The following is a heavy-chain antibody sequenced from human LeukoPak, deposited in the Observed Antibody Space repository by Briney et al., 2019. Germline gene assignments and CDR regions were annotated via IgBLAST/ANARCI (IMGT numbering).Heavy chain of an antibody. CDR3: AKDHCSSTSCYLYYYYGMDV. CDR1: GFTFSSYW. CDR2: IGEDGSEK. V-gene: IGHV3-7*03. D-gene: IGHD2-2*01. Sequence: GGSLRLSCAASGFTFSSYWMTWVRQAPGKGLEWVANIGEDGSEKYYVDSVKGRFTISRDNAKNSLYLQMNSLRAEDTALYYCAKDHCSSTSCYLYYYYGMDVWGQGTTVTVS. J-gene: IGHJ6*02.